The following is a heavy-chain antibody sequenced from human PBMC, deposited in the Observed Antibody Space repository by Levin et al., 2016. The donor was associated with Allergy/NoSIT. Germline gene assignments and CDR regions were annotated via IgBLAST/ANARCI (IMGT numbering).Heavy chain of an antibody. Sequence: WIRQPPGKGLEWIGYIYYSGSTNYNPSLKSRVTISVDTSKNQFSLKLSSVTAADTAVYYCARALSETYYDFWSGYYSYYYYYMDVWGKGTTVTVSS. J-gene: IGHJ6*03. CDR2: IYYSGST. CDR3: ARALSETYYDFWSGYYSYYYYYMDV. V-gene: IGHV4-59*01. D-gene: IGHD3-3*01.